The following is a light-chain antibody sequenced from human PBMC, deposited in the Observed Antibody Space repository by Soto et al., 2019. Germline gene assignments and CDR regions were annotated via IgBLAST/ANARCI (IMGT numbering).Light chain of an antibody. J-gene: IGKJ1*01. CDR1: QSVSRN. CDR3: QHYYYWPPWT. CDR2: GVS. V-gene: IGKV3-15*01. Sequence: EIVMTQSPATLSVSPGERVTLFCRASQSVSRNLAWHQQKPGQAPRLLIYGVSNRATAVPARFSGSGSETEFTLTISSLQSEDFAVYYCQHYYYWPPWTFGQGTKVEIK.